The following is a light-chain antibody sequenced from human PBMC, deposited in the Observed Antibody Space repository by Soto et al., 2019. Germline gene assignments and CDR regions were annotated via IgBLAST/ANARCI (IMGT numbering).Light chain of an antibody. Sequence: EKLMTQSPATLSVSPGERATLSCRASQSVSSNLAWYQQKPGQAPRLLIYGASTRATGIPARFSGGGSGTDFTLTISSLQSEDFAVYYCQQYNDWPRTFGQGTKV. CDR1: QSVSSN. CDR3: QQYNDWPRT. J-gene: IGKJ1*01. CDR2: GAS. V-gene: IGKV3-15*01.